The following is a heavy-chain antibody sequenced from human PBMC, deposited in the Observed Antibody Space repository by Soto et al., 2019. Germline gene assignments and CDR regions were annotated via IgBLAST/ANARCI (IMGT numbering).Heavy chain of an antibody. J-gene: IGHJ3*02. V-gene: IGHV4-31*03. CDR3: ARSGNWNHDAFDI. Sequence: QVQLQESGPGLVKPSQTLSLTCTVSGGSISSGGYYWSWIRQHPGKGLEWIGYIYYSGSTYYNPSRKSRVTISVDTSKNQFSLKLSSVTAADTAVYYCARSGNWNHDAFDIWGQGTMVTVSS. D-gene: IGHD1-20*01. CDR1: GGSISSGGYY. CDR2: IYYSGST.